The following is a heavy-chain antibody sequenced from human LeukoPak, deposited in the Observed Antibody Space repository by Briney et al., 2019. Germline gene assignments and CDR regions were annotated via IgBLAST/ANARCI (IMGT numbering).Heavy chain of an antibody. Sequence: GGSLRLSCAASGFTFSTCWMSWVRQAPGKGLEWVANIKQDASEKNYLDSVKGRFTISRDNAKNSLCLQMNSLRAEDTAVYYCAFGSGSGRGFDYWGQGTLVTVSS. V-gene: IGHV3-7*01. J-gene: IGHJ4*02. D-gene: IGHD3-10*01. CDR3: AFGSGSGRGFDY. CDR2: IKQDASEK. CDR1: GFTFSTCW.